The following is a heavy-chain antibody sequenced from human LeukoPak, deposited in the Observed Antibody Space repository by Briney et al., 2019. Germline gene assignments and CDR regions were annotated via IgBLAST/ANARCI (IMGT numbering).Heavy chain of an antibody. Sequence: PGGSLRLSCAASGFTFSSYAMHWVRQAPGKGLEWVSSISSSGTYMYYADSVRGRFTISRDNAKNSLYLHMNSLRAEDTAVYYCARASWFGELLSPYYMDVWGTGTTITVSS. CDR3: ARASWFGELLSPYYMDV. CDR1: GFTFSSYA. V-gene: IGHV3-21*01. CDR2: ISSSGTYM. D-gene: IGHD3-10*01. J-gene: IGHJ6*03.